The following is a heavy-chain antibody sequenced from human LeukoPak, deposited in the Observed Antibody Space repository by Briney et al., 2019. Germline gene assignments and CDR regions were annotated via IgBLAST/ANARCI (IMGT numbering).Heavy chain of an antibody. D-gene: IGHD3-16*02. CDR3: ARGADHLTYYDYVWGSYRYTYFDY. V-gene: IGHV1-69*05. J-gene: IGHJ4*02. CDR2: IIPIFGTA. CDR1: GGTFSGYA. Sequence: GASVKVSCKASGGTFSGYAISWVRQAPGQGLEWMGGIIPIFGTANYAQKFQGRVTITTDESTSTAYMELSSLRSEDTAVYYCARGADHLTYYDYVWGSYRYTYFDYWGQGTLVTVSS.